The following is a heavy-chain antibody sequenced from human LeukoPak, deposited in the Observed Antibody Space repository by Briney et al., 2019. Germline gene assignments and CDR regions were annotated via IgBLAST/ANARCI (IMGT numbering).Heavy chain of an antibody. J-gene: IGHJ4*02. D-gene: IGHD4/OR15-4a*01. CDR3: AKGIYDYALDF. CDR1: GFTFSLYV. V-gene: IGHV3-23*01. Sequence: QSGGSLRLSCAASGFTFSLYVMSWVRQAPGKGLEWVSGISASGGSRFYADSVKGRFTISRDNSRNTVFLQVNSLRGDDTAVYYCAKGIYDYALDFWGQGALVTVSS. CDR2: ISASGGSR.